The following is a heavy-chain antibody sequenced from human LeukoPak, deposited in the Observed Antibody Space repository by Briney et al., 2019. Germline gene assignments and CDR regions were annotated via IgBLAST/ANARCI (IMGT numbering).Heavy chain of an antibody. V-gene: IGHV1-8*03. D-gene: IGHD3-22*01. CDR1: GYTFTSYD. CDR3: TIDSSGYHHDAFDI. Sequence: ASVKVSCKASGYTFTSYDINWVRQATGQGLEWMGWMNPNRGNTGYAQKFQGRVTITRNTSISTAYMELSSLRSEDTAVYYCTIDSSGYHHDAFDIWGQGTMVTVSS. J-gene: IGHJ3*02. CDR2: MNPNRGNT.